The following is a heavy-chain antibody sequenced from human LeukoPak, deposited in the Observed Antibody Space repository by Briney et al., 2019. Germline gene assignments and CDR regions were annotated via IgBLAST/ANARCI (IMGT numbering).Heavy chain of an antibody. CDR1: GGTFSSYT. CDR3: ARDAPNWNDIVH. Sequence: SVKVSCKASGGTFSSYTISWVRQAPGQGLEWMGRIIPILGIANYAQKFQGRVTITADKSTSTAYMELSSLRSEDTAVYYCARDAPNWNDIVHWGQGTLVTVSS. D-gene: IGHD1-20*01. J-gene: IGHJ5*02. CDR2: IIPILGIA. V-gene: IGHV1-69*04.